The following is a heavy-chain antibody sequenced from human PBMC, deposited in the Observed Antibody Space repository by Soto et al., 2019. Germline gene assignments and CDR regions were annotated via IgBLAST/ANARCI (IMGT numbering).Heavy chain of an antibody. Sequence: GSLRLSCAASGFTFSSYAMHWVRQAPGKGLEWVAVISYDGSNKYYADSVKGRFTISRDNSKNTLYLQMNSLRAEDTAVYYCASGHRYYYDSTRQALLAPWAQGTLVTVSS. V-gene: IGHV3-30-3*01. J-gene: IGHJ5*02. CDR3: ASGHRYYYDSTRQALLAP. D-gene: IGHD3-22*01. CDR1: GFTFSSYA. CDR2: ISYDGSNK.